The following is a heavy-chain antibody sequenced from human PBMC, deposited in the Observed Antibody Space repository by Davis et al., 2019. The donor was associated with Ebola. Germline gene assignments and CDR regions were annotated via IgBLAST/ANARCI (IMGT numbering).Heavy chain of an antibody. V-gene: IGHV4-34*01. CDR1: GGSFSGYY. CDR2: IKHTGST. D-gene: IGHD6-6*01. CDR3: ARGGSIAAP. Sequence: GSLRLSCAVYGGSFSGYYWSWIRQPPGKGLAWIGEIKHTGSTNYNPSLKSRVTISVDTSKNQLSLKLSAVTAANTAVYYCARGGSIAAPWGQGTLVTVSS. J-gene: IGHJ5*02.